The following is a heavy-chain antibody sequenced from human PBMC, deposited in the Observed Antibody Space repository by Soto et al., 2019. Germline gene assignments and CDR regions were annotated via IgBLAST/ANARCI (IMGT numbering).Heavy chain of an antibody. J-gene: IGHJ3*02. D-gene: IGHD3-10*01. V-gene: IGHV3-21*01. Sequence: ESGGGLVKPGGSLRLSCAASGFTFSSYSMNWVRQAPGKGLEWVSSISSSSSYIYYADSVKGRFTISRDNAKNSLYLQMNSLRAEDTAVYYCARDLSPASGAFDIWGQGTMVTVSS. CDR2: ISSSSSYI. CDR1: GFTFSSYS. CDR3: ARDLSPASGAFDI.